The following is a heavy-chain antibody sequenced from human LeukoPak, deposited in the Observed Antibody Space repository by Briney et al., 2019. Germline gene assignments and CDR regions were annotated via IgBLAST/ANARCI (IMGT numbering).Heavy chain of an antibody. CDR3: AKGDSGSYEGALDY. Sequence: GGSLRLSCAASGFTFSSYAMSWVRQAPGKGREGVSTINSIGGGTYYADSVKGLFTISRDTSKNTLYLQRNSLRAEDTAVYYCAKGDSGSYEGALDYWGQGTLVTVSS. J-gene: IGHJ4*02. CDR1: GFTFSSYA. V-gene: IGHV3-23*01. D-gene: IGHD1-26*01. CDR2: INSIGGGT.